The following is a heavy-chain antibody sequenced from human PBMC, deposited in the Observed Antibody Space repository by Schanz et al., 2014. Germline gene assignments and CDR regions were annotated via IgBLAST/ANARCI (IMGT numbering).Heavy chain of an antibody. V-gene: IGHV1-18*01. CDR3: ARGRGFYDY. Sequence: QVQLVQSGAEVKKPGASVKVSCKASGYTFTSHGISWVRQAPGQGLEWMGWITAYNGDTNYALKLQGRVTMTTDTSTGTAYMELRSLTSEDTAVHYCARGRGFYDYWGQGTLVTVSS. J-gene: IGHJ4*02. CDR1: GYTFTSHG. D-gene: IGHD3-10*01. CDR2: ITAYNGDT.